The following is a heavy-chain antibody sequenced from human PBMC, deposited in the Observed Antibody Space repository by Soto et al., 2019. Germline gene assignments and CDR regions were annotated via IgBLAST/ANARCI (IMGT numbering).Heavy chain of an antibody. CDR2: IWYDGSNK. CDR3: AGPPYSSSFWFEY. J-gene: IGHJ4*02. D-gene: IGHD6-6*01. CDR1: GFTFSNYG. Sequence: QVQLVESGGGVVQPGRSLRLSCAASGFTFSNYGMHWVRQAPGKGLEWVAVIWYDGSNKYYADSVKGRFTISRDNSKNTLYLKMNGLRAEDTAVYYGAGPPYSSSFWFEYGGQGTLVTVSS. V-gene: IGHV3-33*01.